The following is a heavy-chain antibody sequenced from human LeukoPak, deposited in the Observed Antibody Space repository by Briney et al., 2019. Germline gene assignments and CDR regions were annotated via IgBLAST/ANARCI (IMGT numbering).Heavy chain of an antibody. CDR3: ARVSGITMIVVVQSDGFDI. J-gene: IGHJ3*02. D-gene: IGHD3-22*01. CDR2: INPSGGST. Sequence: GASVKVSCKASGYTFTSYYMHWVRQAPGQGLEWMGIINPSGGSTSYAQKFQGRVTMTRDMSTSTVYMELSSLRSEDTAVYYCARVSGITMIVVVQSDGFDIWGQGTMVSVSS. V-gene: IGHV1-46*01. CDR1: GYTFTSYY.